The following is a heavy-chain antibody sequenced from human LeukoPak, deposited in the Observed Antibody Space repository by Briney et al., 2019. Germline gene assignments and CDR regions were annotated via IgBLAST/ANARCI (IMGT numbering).Heavy chain of an antibody. CDR1: GGSISSYY. CDR3: ARERGGTAMLIY. J-gene: IGHJ4*02. Sequence: SETLSLTCTVSGGSISSYYWTWIRQSAGKGLEWIGRIYTSGSTNYNPSLKSRVTMSVDTSKSQFSLKLSSVTAADTAVYYCARERGGTAMLIYWGQGTLVTVSS. V-gene: IGHV4-4*07. D-gene: IGHD5-18*01. CDR2: IYTSGST.